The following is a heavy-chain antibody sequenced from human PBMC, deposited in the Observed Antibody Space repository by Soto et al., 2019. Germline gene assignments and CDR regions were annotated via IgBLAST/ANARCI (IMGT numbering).Heavy chain of an antibody. CDR2: ISAYNGNT. Sequence: QVQLVQSGAEVKKPGASVKVSCKASGYTFTSYGISWVRQAPGQGLEWMGWISAYNGNTNYAQKLQGRVTMTTDTSPSTAYMELRGLRSDDTAVYYCARDEPVVVVAANKLRQPDYWGQGTLVTVSS. CDR3: ARDEPVVVVAANKLRQPDY. CDR1: GYTFTSYG. J-gene: IGHJ4*02. V-gene: IGHV1-18*01. D-gene: IGHD2-15*01.